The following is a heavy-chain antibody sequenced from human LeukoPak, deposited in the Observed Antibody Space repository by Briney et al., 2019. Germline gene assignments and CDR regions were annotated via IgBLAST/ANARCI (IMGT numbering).Heavy chain of an antibody. J-gene: IGHJ1*01. Sequence: PSETLSLTCTVSDYSISSGYYWGWIRQPPGKGLEWIGSIYHTGATYYNPSLKSRVTISVDTSKNQFSLKLNSVTAADTAVYYCARAVDSSGFSCFQHWGQGTLVTVSS. CDR3: ARAVDSSGFSCFQH. V-gene: IGHV4-38-2*02. D-gene: IGHD3-22*01. CDR1: DYSISSGYY. CDR2: IYHTGAT.